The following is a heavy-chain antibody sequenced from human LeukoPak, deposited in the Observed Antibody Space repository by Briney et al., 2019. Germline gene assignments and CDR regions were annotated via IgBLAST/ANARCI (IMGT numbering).Heavy chain of an antibody. J-gene: IGHJ4*02. V-gene: IGHV4-39*01. D-gene: IGHD4-17*01. Sequence: SETLSLTCTVSGGSITSYYWGWNRQPPGKGLEWIGSIYYSGSTYYNPSLKSRVTISVDTSKNQFSLKLSSVTAADTAVYYCARDYVGNFDYWGQGTLVTVSS. CDR3: ARDYVGNFDY. CDR2: IYYSGST. CDR1: GGSITSYY.